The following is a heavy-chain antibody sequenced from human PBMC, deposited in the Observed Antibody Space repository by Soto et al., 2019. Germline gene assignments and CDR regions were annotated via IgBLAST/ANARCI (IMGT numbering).Heavy chain of an antibody. CDR1: GYTFTSYD. V-gene: IGHV1-8*01. J-gene: IGHJ6*02. D-gene: IGHD3-22*01. CDR2: MNPNSGNT. CDR3: ARYYYDSSGYWAYYYYGMDV. Sequence: ASVKVSCKASGYTFTSYDINWVRQATGQGLEWMGWMNPNSGNTGYAQEFQGRVTMTRNTSISTAYMELSSLGSEDTAVYYCARYYYDSSGYWAYYYYGMDVWGQGTTVTVSS.